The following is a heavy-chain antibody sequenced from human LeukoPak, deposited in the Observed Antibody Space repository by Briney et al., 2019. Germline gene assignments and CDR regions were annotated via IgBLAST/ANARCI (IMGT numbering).Heavy chain of an antibody. Sequence: SETLSLTCTVSGGSISSSSYYWGWIRQPPGKGLEWIGSIYYSGSTYYNPSLKSRVTISVDTSKNQFSLKLSSVTAADTAVYYCARSGITISGLVLDAFDIWGQGTMVTVSS. D-gene: IGHD3-3*01. V-gene: IGHV4-39*01. CDR3: ARSGITISGLVLDAFDI. J-gene: IGHJ3*02. CDR2: IYYSGST. CDR1: GGSISSSSYY.